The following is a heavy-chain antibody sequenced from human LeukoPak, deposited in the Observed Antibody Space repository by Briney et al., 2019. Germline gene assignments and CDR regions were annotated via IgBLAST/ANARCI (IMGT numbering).Heavy chain of an antibody. Sequence: GGSLRLSCAASGFTFSSYSMNWVRQAPGKGLECVSSISSSSSYIYYADSVKGRLTISSDNAKTSLYLQTNTLRAEDTAVYYCARVYGGSSFDYWGQGTLVTVSS. V-gene: IGHV3-21*01. CDR2: ISSSSSYI. J-gene: IGHJ4*02. D-gene: IGHD4-23*01. CDR3: ARVYGGSSFDY. CDR1: GFTFSSYS.